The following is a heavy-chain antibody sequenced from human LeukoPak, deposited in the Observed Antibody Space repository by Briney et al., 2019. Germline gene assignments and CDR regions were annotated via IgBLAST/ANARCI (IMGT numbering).Heavy chain of an antibody. Sequence: GGSLTLSCEASGFIFSSYEMNWVRHPPGKGLEWLSYIGVGGSPIYYADSVKGRFTISRDNARNSVYLQMVSLRAEDTAIYYCAREVAGTGTSEYDNWGQGALVTVSS. J-gene: IGHJ4*02. CDR3: AREVAGTGTSEYDN. CDR2: IGVGGSPI. V-gene: IGHV3-48*03. CDR1: GFIFSSYE. D-gene: IGHD6-19*01.